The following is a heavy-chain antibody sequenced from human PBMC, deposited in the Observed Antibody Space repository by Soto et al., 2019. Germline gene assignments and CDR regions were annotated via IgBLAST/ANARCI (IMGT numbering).Heavy chain of an antibody. D-gene: IGHD3-3*01. J-gene: IGHJ4*02. CDR3: ARGDDFWSGKIGDY. V-gene: IGHV1-69*01. CDR2: IIPIFGTA. CDR1: GGTFSSYA. Sequence: QVQLVQSGAEVTKPGSSVKVSCKASGGTFSSYAISWVRQAPGQGLEWMGGIIPIFGTANYAQKFQGRVTITADESTSTADMELSSLRSEDTAVYYCARGDDFWSGKIGDYWGQGTLVTVSS.